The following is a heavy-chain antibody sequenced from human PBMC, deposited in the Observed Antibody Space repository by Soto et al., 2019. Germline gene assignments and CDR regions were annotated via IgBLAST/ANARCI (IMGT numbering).Heavy chain of an antibody. V-gene: IGHV4-39*01. J-gene: IGHJ6*02. Sequence: PSERLSLTCAVSGASISSSSYSWGWIRQPPGKGLEWIGTIYYSGSTHYNPSLKGRVTISVDTAKNQFSLKLSSVTAADTAVYYCARHPGHCSSTSCFGSYSMDVWGQGT. CDR3: ARHPGHCSSTSCFGSYSMDV. D-gene: IGHD2-2*01. CDR1: GASISSSSYS. CDR2: IYYSGST.